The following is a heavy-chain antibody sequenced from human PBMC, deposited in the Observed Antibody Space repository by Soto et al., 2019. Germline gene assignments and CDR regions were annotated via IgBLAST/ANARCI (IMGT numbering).Heavy chain of an antibody. CDR1: GGSISSYY. J-gene: IGHJ5*02. CDR2: IYYSGST. Sequence: SETLSLTCTVSGGSISSYYWNWIRQPPGKGLEWTGYIYYSGSTNYNPSLKSRVTISVDTSKNQFSLKLSSVTAADTAVYYCARGGSYYVGWFDPWGQGTLVTVSS. CDR3: ARGGSYYVGWFDP. D-gene: IGHD1-26*01. V-gene: IGHV4-59*01.